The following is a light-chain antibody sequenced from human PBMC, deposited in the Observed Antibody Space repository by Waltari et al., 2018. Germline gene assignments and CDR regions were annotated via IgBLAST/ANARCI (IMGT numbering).Light chain of an antibody. CDR1: RAISNN. J-gene: IGKJ2*01. V-gene: IGKV1-33*01. Sequence: DIQMTQSPSSLSASVGDRVTITCQASRAISNNLNWYQQKPGRAPKLLIYDAAKMETGVPSRFSGSGSGTHFTFTISNLQPEDIATYYCQRHDNLSYTFGQGTKLVIK. CDR2: DAA. CDR3: QRHDNLSYT.